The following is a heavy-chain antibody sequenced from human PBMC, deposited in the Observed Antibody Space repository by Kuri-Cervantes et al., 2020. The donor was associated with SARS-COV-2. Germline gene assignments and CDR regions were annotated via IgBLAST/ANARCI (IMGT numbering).Heavy chain of an antibody. CDR2: IRSEANSYAT. CDR1: GFTFSGSA. CDR3: TSRTMDV. Sequence: GESLKISCAASGFTFSGSAMHWVRQASGKGLEWVGRIRSEANSYATAYAASVKGRFTISRDDSKNTAYLQMNSLKTEDTAVYYCTSRTMDVWGQGTTVTVSS. J-gene: IGHJ6*02. V-gene: IGHV3-73*01.